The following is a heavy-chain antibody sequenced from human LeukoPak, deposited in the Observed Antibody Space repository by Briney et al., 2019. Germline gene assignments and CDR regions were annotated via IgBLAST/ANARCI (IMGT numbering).Heavy chain of an antibody. CDR3: ARVNWGLRAFDI. CDR1: GYTFTGYY. J-gene: IGHJ3*02. V-gene: IGHV1-2*04. Sequence: GASVKVSCKASGYTFTGYYMHWVRQAPGQGLEWMGWINPNSGGTNYAQKFQGWVPMHRDPSISTAYMELRRLRSDDTAVYYCARVNWGLRAFDIWPQGPMVTVSS. D-gene: IGHD7-27*01. CDR2: INPNSGGT.